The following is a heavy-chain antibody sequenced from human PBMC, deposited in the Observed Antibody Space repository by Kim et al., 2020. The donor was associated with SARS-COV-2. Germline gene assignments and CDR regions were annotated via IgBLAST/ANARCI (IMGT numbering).Heavy chain of an antibody. Sequence: SETLSLTCTVSGGSISSSSYYWGWIRQPPGKGLEWIGSIYYSGSTYYNPSLKSRVTISVDTSKNQFSLKLSSVTAADTAVYYCARDSYLWFGELFPANYYYYGMDVWGQGTTVTVSS. D-gene: IGHD3-10*01. J-gene: IGHJ6*02. V-gene: IGHV4-39*07. CDR1: GGSISSSSYY. CDR2: IYYSGST. CDR3: ARDSYLWFGELFPANYYYYGMDV.